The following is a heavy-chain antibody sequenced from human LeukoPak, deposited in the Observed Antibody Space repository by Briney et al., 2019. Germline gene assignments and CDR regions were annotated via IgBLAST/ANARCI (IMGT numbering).Heavy chain of an antibody. CDR2: IYGGGST. D-gene: IGHD1-26*01. CDR1: GFTVSGNY. V-gene: IGHV3-66*02. CDR3: ARPYSGTYWGYHYMDV. J-gene: IGHJ6*03. Sequence: QPGGSLRLSCTVSGFTVSGNYMSWVRQAPGKGLEWVSVIYGGGSTYYADSVKGRFTISRDNSKNTLYLQMNSLRPEDTAVYYCARPYSGTYWGYHYMDVWGKGTTVTVSS.